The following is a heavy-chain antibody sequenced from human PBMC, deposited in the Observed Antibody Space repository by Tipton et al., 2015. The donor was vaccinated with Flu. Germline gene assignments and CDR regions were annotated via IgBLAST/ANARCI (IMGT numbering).Heavy chain of an antibody. CDR1: GFTFSSYL. D-gene: IGHD3-22*01. Sequence: GSLRLSCAASGFTFSSYLMHWVRQVPGKGLVWVSYIHNDGRTTTYADSVKGRFTISRDNSKNTLHLQVNSLRDEDTAVYYCAKNLYNDVSCFFDSWGRGTLVTVSS. CDR3: AKNLYNDVSCFFDS. J-gene: IGHJ4*02. V-gene: IGHV3-74*03. CDR2: IHNDGRTT.